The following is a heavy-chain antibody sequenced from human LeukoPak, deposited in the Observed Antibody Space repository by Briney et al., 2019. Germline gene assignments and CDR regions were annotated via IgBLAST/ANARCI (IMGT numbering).Heavy chain of an antibody. V-gene: IGHV4-39*01. J-gene: IGHJ6*03. CDR2: IYYSGST. Sequence: SETLSLTCTVSGGSISSSSYYWGWIRQPPGKGLEWIGSIYYSGSTYYNPSLKSRVTISVDTSKNQFSLKLSSVTAADTAVYYCARLLGSSSWYEESYYYYYMDVWGKGTTVTVSS. CDR1: GGSISSSSYY. D-gene: IGHD6-13*01. CDR3: ARLLGSSSWYEESYYYYYMDV.